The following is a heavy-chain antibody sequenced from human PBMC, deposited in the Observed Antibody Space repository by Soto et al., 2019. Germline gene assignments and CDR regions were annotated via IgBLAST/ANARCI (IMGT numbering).Heavy chain of an antibody. J-gene: IGHJ6*02. CDR1: GGTFSSYA. Sequence: SVKVSCKASGGTFSSYAISWVRQAPGQGLEWMGGIIPIFGTANYAQKFQGRVTITADESTSTAYMELSSLRSEDTAVYYCAREYSSGGYYYYGMDVWGQGTTVTVSS. V-gene: IGHV1-69*13. CDR2: IIPIFGTA. CDR3: AREYSSGGYYYYGMDV. D-gene: IGHD6-19*01.